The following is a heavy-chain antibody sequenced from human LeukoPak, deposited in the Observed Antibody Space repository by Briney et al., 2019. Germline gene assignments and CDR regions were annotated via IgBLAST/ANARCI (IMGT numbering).Heavy chain of an antibody. CDR2: ISYDGSNK. CDR1: GFTFSSYA. D-gene: IGHD6-13*01. V-gene: IGHV3-30-3*01. CDR3: ARDLGQQLDYYFDY. Sequence: GSLRLSCAASGFTFSSYAMHWDRQAPGKGLEWVAVISYDGSNKYYADSVKGRFTISRDNSKNTLYLQMNSLRAEDTAVYYCARDLGQQLDYYFDYWGQGTLVTVSS. J-gene: IGHJ4*02.